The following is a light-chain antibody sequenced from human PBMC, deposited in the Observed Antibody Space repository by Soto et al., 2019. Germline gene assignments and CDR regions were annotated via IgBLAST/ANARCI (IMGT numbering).Light chain of an antibody. Sequence: EIVMTQSPATLSVSPGERATLSCTASQSVSSNLAWYQQKPGQAPRLLIYGASTRATGIPARFSGSGSGTEFTLTISSLQSEDFAIYFCQQYNNWPPDMTFGQGTKVEIK. CDR1: QSVSSN. V-gene: IGKV3-15*01. CDR2: GAS. J-gene: IGKJ1*01. CDR3: QQYNNWPPDMT.